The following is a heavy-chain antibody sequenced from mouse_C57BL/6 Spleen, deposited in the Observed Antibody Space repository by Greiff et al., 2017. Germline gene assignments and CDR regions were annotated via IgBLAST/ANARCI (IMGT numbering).Heavy chain of an antibody. CDR2: IRSKSNNYAT. V-gene: IGHV10-1*01. CDR1: GFSFNTYA. D-gene: IGHD1-1*01. J-gene: IGHJ4*01. CDR3: VRQYYGSSYDNYYARDY. Sequence: EVQGVESGGGLVQPKGSLKLSCAASGFSFNTYAMNWVRQAPGKGLEWVARIRSKSNNYATYYADSVKDRFTISRDDSESMLYLQMNNLKTEDTAMYYCVRQYYGSSYDNYYARDYWGQGTSVTVSS.